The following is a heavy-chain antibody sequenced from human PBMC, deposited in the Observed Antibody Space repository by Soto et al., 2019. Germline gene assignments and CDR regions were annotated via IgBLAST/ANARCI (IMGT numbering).Heavy chain of an antibody. D-gene: IGHD4-17*01. CDR1: GFTFSSYA. V-gene: IGHV3-23*01. CDR3: AAGGTVTLLDY. CDR2: ISGSGGST. Sequence: EGQLLESGGGLVQPGGSLRLSCTASGFTFSSYAMSWVRQAPGKGVEWVSTISGSGGSTYSADSVKGRFSISRDNSKSTLYLQMNSLRADDTAVYYCAAGGTVTLLDYWGQGTLVTVSS. J-gene: IGHJ4*02.